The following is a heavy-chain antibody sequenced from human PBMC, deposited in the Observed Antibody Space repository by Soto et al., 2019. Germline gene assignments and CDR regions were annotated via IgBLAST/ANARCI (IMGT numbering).Heavy chain of an antibody. V-gene: IGHV1-69*13. CDR1: GGTFSSYA. CDR2: IIPIFGTA. J-gene: IGHJ4*02. D-gene: IGHD6-19*01. CDR3: ARRSIAVAGTPLFDH. Sequence: SVKVSCKASGGTFSSYAISWVRQAPGQGLEWMGGIIPIFGTANYAQKFQGRVTITADESTSTAYMELSSLRSEDTAVYYCARRSIAVAGTPLFDHWGQGTLVTVSS.